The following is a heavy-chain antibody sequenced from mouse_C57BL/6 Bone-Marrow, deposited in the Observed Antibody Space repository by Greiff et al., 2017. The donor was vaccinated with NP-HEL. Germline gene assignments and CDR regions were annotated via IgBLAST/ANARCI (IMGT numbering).Heavy chain of an antibody. D-gene: IGHD2-5*01. J-gene: IGHJ3*01. CDR2: ISSGGDYI. CDR1: GFTFSSYA. V-gene: IGHV5-9-1*02. CDR3: TREGDSNYVSWFAY. Sequence: EVNLVESGEGLVKPGGSLKLSCAASGFTFSSYAMSWVRQTPEKRLEWVAYISSGGDYIYYADTVKGRFTISRDNARNTLYLQMSSLKSEDTAMYYCTREGDSNYVSWFAYWGQGTLVTVSA.